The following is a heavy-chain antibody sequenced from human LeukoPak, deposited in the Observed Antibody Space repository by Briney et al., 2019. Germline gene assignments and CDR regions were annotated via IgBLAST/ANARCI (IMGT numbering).Heavy chain of an antibody. V-gene: IGHV1-69*05. CDR3: ARAGTAAAYWFDP. CDR2: IIPIFGTA. CDR1: GYTFTSYG. D-gene: IGHD2-2*01. Sequence: SVKVSCKASGYTFTSYGISWVRQAPGQGLEWMGGIIPIFGTANYAQKFQGRVTITTDESTSTAYMELSSLRSEDTAVYYCARAGTAAAYWFDPWGQGTLVTVSS. J-gene: IGHJ5*02.